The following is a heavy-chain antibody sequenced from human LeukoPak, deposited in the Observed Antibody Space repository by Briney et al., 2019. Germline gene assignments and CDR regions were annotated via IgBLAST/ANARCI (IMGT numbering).Heavy chain of an antibody. D-gene: IGHD6-13*01. J-gene: IGHJ5*02. V-gene: IGHV1-2*02. Sequence: ASVKVSCKTSGYIFTGFYIHWFRQAPGQGLEWMGWINPNSGGTNYAQKFQGRVTMTRDTSISTAYMELSRLRSDDTAVYYCARDRWGSSWYRLENNWFDPWGQGTLVTVSS. CDR2: INPNSGGT. CDR3: ARDRWGSSWYRLENNWFDP. CDR1: GYIFTGFY.